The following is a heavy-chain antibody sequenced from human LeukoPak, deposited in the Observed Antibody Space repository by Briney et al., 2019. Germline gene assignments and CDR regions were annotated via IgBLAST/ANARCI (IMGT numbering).Heavy chain of an antibody. CDR3: GGHASNTYARFAY. CDR2: IYPGDSDT. J-gene: IGHJ4*02. V-gene: IGHV5-51*01. Sequence: GESLKISCKGSGYSFTSYWIGWVRQMPGKGLDWMGIIYPGDSDTRYSPSFQGQVTISADKSIDTAYLQWRSLKASDTAMYYGGGHASNTYARFAYWGQGALVPVS. D-gene: IGHD2-2*02. CDR1: GYSFTSYW.